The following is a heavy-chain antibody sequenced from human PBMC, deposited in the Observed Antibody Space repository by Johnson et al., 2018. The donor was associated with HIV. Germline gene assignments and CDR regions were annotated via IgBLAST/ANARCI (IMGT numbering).Heavy chain of an antibody. Sequence: MQLVESGGGVVRPGGSLRLSCAASGFTFGDYGMSWVRQPPGKGLEWVSGINWNGGSRGYADSVKGRFTISRDNAKKYLYLQMNSLRDEDTALYYCARLVMVRGVMGAFDIWGQGTMVTVSS. V-gene: IGHV3-20*04. CDR2: INWNGGSR. J-gene: IGHJ3*02. D-gene: IGHD3-10*01. CDR1: GFTFGDYG. CDR3: ARLVMVRGVMGAFDI.